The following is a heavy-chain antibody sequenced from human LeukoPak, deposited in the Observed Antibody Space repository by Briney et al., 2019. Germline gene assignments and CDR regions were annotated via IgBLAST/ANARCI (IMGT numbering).Heavy chain of an antibody. D-gene: IGHD3-10*01. CDR1: GFTFSSYG. CDR3: AKEEEEIYYGSGSSLAY. Sequence: PGGSLRLSCAASGFTFSSYGMHWVRQAPGKGLEWVAVIWYDGSNKHYADSVKGRFTISRDNSKNTLYLQMNSLRAEDTAVYYCAKEEEEIYYGSGSSLAYWSQGTLVTVSS. V-gene: IGHV3-33*06. CDR2: IWYDGSNK. J-gene: IGHJ4*02.